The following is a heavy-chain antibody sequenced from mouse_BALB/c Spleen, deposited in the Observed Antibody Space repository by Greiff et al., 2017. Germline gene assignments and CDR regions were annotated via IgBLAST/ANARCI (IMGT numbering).Heavy chain of an antibody. CDR2: INPYNGGT. D-gene: IGHD2-4*01. CDR1: GYSFTGYT. Sequence: VQLQQSGPELVKPGDSMKISCKASGYSFTGYTMNWVNQSHGKNLEWMGLINPYNGGTSYNQNIKGKTILTVDKSSRTVFMMHISLTSEDAAVYYCAGSDYDGYWFFAVWGEGTPVTVSA. CDR3: AGSDYDGYWFFAV. V-gene: IGHV1S135*01. J-gene: IGHJ1*01.